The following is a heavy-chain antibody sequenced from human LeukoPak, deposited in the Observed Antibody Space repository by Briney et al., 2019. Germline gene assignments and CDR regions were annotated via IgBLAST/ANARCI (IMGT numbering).Heavy chain of an antibody. CDR3: ATRSVYYDSSDYLFDY. V-gene: IGHV1-24*01. CDR2: FDPEDGET. J-gene: IGHJ4*02. Sequence: ASVKVSCKVSGYTLTELSMHWVRQAPGKGLEWMGGFDPEDGETIYAQKFQGRVTMTEDTSTDTAYMELSSLRSEDTAVYYCATRSVYYDSSDYLFDYWGQGTLVTVSS. CDR1: GYTLTELS. D-gene: IGHD3-22*01.